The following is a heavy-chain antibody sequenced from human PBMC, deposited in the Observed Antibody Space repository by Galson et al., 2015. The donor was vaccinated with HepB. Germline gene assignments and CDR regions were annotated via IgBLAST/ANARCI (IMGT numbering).Heavy chain of an antibody. CDR3: AKDLKGYNNSPVDW. V-gene: IGHV3-23*01. J-gene: IGHJ4*02. CDR2: ISGSGGTI. D-gene: IGHD1-14*01. CDR1: GFTFSNFA. Sequence: SLRLSCAASGFTFSNFAVTWVRQAPGKGLEWVSSISGSGGTIYYADSVKGRFTISRDNSKNTLYLQMNSLRAEDTAVYYCAKDLKGYNNSPVDWWGQGTLVTVSS.